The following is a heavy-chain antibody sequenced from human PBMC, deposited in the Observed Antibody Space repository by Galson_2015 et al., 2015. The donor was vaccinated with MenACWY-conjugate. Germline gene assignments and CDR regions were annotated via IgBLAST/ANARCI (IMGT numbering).Heavy chain of an antibody. D-gene: IGHD6-13*01. CDR2: FYSGGGI. Sequence: SLRLSCAASGFTFSSYAMNWVRQAPGKGLEWVSVFYSGGGIYYADSVKGRFTISRDSSKNTLYLQMNSLRAEDTAVYYCARGRGLSSWYRFGMDVWGQGTTVTVSS. V-gene: IGHV3-53*01. CDR3: ARGRGLSSWYRFGMDV. CDR1: GFTFSSYA. J-gene: IGHJ6*02.